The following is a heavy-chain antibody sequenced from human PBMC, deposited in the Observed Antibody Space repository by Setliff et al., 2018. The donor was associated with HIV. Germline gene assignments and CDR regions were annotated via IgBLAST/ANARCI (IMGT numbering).Heavy chain of an antibody. CDR2: IYTSGST. D-gene: IGHD6-13*01. J-gene: IGHJ5*02. CDR3: AREGLRIAAAGYNWFDP. CDR1: GGSITGHY. V-gene: IGHV4-4*08. Sequence: SETLSLTCTVSGGSITGHYWSWIRQPPGKGLEWIGHIYTSGSTNYNPSLKSRVTISVDTSKNQFSLKLNSVTAADTALYYCAREGLRIAAAGYNWFDPWGLGTLVTVSS.